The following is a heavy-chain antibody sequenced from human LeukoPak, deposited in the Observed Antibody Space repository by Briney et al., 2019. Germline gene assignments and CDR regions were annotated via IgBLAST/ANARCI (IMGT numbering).Heavy chain of an antibody. J-gene: IGHJ4*02. D-gene: IGHD3-22*01. Sequence: PSETLSLTCTVSGGSISSGDYYWSWIRQPPGKGLQWIGHIYYSGSTYYNPSFKSRITISLDTSKNQFSLRLSSVTAADTAVYYCARVPGESSGYPYFDYWGQGTLVTVSS. V-gene: IGHV4-30-4*08. CDR1: GGSISSGDYY. CDR2: IYYSGST. CDR3: ARVPGESSGYPYFDY.